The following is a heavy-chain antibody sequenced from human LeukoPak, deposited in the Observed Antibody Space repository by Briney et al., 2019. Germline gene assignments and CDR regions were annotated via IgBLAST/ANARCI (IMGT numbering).Heavy chain of an antibody. D-gene: IGHD2-2*02. CDR2: ISYDGSNK. CDR3: AKYTAKAPRRDLDY. Sequence: SCKASGGTFSSYAMHWVRQAPGKGLEWVAVISYDGSNKYYADSVKGRFTISRDNSKNTLYLQMNSLRAEDTAVYYCAKYTAKAPRRDLDYWGQGTLVTVSS. J-gene: IGHJ4*02. V-gene: IGHV3-30-3*02. CDR1: GGTFSSYA.